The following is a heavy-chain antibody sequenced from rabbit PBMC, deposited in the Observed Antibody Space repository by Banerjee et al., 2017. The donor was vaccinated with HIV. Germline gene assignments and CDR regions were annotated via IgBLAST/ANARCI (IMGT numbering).Heavy chain of an antibody. CDR3: ARGYNNDMDL. V-gene: IGHV1S40*01. J-gene: IGHJ6*01. CDR2: IYTGSSGST. Sequence: QSLEESGGDLVKPGASLTLTCTASGFSFSSSYYMCWVRQAPGKGLEWIACIYTGSSGSTYYASWAKGRFTISKTSSTTVTLQMTSLTAADTATYFCARGYNNDMDLWGPGTLVTVS. CDR1: GFSFSSSYY. D-gene: IGHD3-1*01.